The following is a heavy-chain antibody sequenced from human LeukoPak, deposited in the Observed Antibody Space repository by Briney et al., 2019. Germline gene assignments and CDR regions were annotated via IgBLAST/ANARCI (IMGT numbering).Heavy chain of an antibody. D-gene: IGHD6-6*01. CDR3: ARHEYSSSFWFDP. V-gene: IGHV4-39*01. J-gene: IGHJ5*02. CDR1: GGSISSSSYY. CDR2: FYYSGST. Sequence: SETLSLTCTVSGGSISSSSYYWGWIRQPPGKGLEWIGTFYYSGSTYYNPSLKSRVTISVDTSKNQFSLKLSSVTAADTAVYYCARHEYSSSFWFDPWGQGTLVTVSS.